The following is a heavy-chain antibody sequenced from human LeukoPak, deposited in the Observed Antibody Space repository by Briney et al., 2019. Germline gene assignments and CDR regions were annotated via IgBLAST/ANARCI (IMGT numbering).Heavy chain of an antibody. D-gene: IGHD3-3*01. V-gene: IGHV4-39*07. Sequence: SETLSLTCTVSGGSISSSSYYWGWIRQPPGKGLEWIGSIYYSGSTYYNPSLKSRVTISVDTSKNQFSLKLSSVTAADTAVYYCARVRPHTIFGVVIVYYFDYWAREPWSPSPQ. CDR3: ARVRPHTIFGVVIVYYFDY. CDR2: IYYSGST. J-gene: IGHJ4*02. CDR1: GGSISSSSYY.